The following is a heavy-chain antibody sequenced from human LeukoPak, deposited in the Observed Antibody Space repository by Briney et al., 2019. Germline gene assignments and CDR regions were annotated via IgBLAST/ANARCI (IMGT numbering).Heavy chain of an antibody. CDR1: GFTFSSDA. Sequence: PGGSLSLSCAAAGFTFSSDAIHWVRHAPGKGLEWVAVIWTDGSKKYYVDSVKGRFTISRDNSKNTVYLQMDSLRAEDTAVYYCAKSGFSHHGQLAEPSPDYWGQGTLVTVSS. V-gene: IGHV3-33*06. D-gene: IGHD6-13*01. CDR3: AKSGFSHHGQLAEPSPDY. CDR2: IWTDGSKK. J-gene: IGHJ4*02.